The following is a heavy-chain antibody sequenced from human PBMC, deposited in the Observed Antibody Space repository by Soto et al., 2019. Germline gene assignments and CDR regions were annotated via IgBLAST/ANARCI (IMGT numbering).Heavy chain of an antibody. D-gene: IGHD6-6*01. J-gene: IGHJ4*02. Sequence: PSQTLSLTCAISGDSVSSTSAAWNWIRQSPSRGLEWLGMTYYGSKWYNDYAVSVKSRITINPDTYKNQFSLQLNSVTPEDTAVYYCARAEYSSSSPDFDYWGQGTLVTVSS. CDR3: ARAEYSSSSPDFDY. CDR2: TYYGSKWYN. CDR1: GDSVSSTSAA. V-gene: IGHV6-1*01.